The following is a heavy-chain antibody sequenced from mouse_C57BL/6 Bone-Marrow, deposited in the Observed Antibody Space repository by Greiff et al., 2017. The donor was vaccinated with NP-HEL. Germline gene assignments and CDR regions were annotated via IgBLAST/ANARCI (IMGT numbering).Heavy chain of an antibody. Sequence: EVQGVESGGGLVKPGGSLKLSCAASGFTFSSYAMSWVRQTPEKRLEWVATISDGGSYTYYPDNVKGRFTISRDNAKNNLYLQMSHLKSEDTAMYYCARDLYDYDDGWYFDVWGTGTTVTVSS. J-gene: IGHJ1*03. CDR2: ISDGGSYT. V-gene: IGHV5-4*01. CDR3: ARDLYDYDDGWYFDV. D-gene: IGHD2-4*01. CDR1: GFTFSSYA.